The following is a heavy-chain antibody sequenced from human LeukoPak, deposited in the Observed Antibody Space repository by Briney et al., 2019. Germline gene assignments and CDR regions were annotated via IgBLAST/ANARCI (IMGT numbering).Heavy chain of an antibody. J-gene: IGHJ5*02. CDR2: IHGDGDNI. V-gene: IGHV3-74*01. CDR1: GFPFSSYA. Sequence: GGSLTLSCAASGFPFSSYAMYWVRQAPGKGLVWVARIHGDGDNISYADSVRGRFTISRDNAKDTLYLHMNSLRPEDTAVYYCARAQVGAPTDLWGQGTLVTVSS. CDR3: ARAQVGAPTDL. D-gene: IGHD1-26*01.